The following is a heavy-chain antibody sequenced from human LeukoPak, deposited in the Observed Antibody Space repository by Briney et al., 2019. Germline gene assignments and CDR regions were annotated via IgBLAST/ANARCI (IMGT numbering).Heavy chain of an antibody. J-gene: IGHJ4*02. CDR1: GGSISSGGYY. V-gene: IGHV4-31*03. CDR3: ARAHSNSGFDY. CDR2: IDYSGST. D-gene: IGHD4-23*01. Sequence: PSETLSLTCTVSGGSISSGGYYWTWIRQHPGKGLEWIGYIDYSGSTYYNPSLKGRVTISVDTSKNQFSLKLSSVTAADTAVYYCARAHSNSGFDYWGQGTLVTVSS.